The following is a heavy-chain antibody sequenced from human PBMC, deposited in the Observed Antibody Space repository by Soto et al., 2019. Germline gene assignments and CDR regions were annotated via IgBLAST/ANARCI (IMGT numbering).Heavy chain of an antibody. V-gene: IGHV1-18*01. J-gene: IGHJ6*02. CDR3: ARVREEVTHPSFSGMYA. D-gene: IGHD2-15*01. CDR1: GYTFTSYG. CDR2: ISAYNGNT. Sequence: GASVKVSCKASGYTFTSYGISWVRQAPGQGLEWMGWISAYNGNTNYAQKLQGRVTMTTDTSTSTAYMELRSLRSDDTAVYYCARVREEVTHPSFSGMYAWGLRTTVPISS.